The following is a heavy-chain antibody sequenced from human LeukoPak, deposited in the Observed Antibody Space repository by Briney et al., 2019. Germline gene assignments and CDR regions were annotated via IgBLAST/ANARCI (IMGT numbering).Heavy chain of an antibody. Sequence: SETLSLTCIVSGGSISSYYWSWIRQPPGKGLEWIGYIYYSGSTNYNPSLKSRVTISVATSKNQFSLRLSSVTAADTAVYYCARHSYSTSAGPYDYWGQGTLVTVSS. CDR1: GGSISSYY. CDR3: ARHSYSTSAGPYDY. J-gene: IGHJ4*02. V-gene: IGHV4-59*08. CDR2: IYYSGST. D-gene: IGHD6-6*01.